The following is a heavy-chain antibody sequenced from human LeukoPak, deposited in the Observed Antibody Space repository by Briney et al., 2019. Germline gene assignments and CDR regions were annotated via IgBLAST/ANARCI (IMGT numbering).Heavy chain of an antibody. CDR2: IIPILGIA. Sequence: SVKVSCKASGGTFSSYAISWVRQAPGQGLEWMGRIIPILGIANYAQKFQGRVTITADKSTSTAYMELSSLRSEDTAVYYCARDPPYCGGDCYLDYWGQGTLVTVSS. CDR3: ARDPPYCGGDCYLDY. V-gene: IGHV1-69*04. D-gene: IGHD2-21*02. J-gene: IGHJ4*02. CDR1: GGTFSSYA.